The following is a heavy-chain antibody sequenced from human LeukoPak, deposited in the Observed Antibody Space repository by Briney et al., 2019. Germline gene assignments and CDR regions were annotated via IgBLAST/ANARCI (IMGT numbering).Heavy chain of an antibody. D-gene: IGHD2-8*01. V-gene: IGHV3-13*01. J-gene: IGHJ5*02. CDR1: GFAFSIYD. Sequence: GGSLRLSCAASGFAFSIYDMHWVRQPTGKGLEWVSAIGTTDNTYYIDSVKGRFTISRENAKNPLYLQMNSLRAEDTAIYYCARVPTNSWYNWFDPWGQGTLVTVSS. CDR3: ARVPTNSWYNWFDP. CDR2: IGTTDNT.